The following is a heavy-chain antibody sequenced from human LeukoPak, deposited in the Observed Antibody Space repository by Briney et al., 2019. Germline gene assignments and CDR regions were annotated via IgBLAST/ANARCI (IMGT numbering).Heavy chain of an antibody. V-gene: IGHV3-73*01. CDR1: GFTFSGSA. CDR2: IRSTANGYAT. Sequence: GGSLRLSCAASGFTFSGSALHWVRQASGKGLEWVGRIRSTANGYATAYAASVKGRFTISRDDSKNTAYLQMNSLKTEDTAVYYCTHPYSYGSSVYDYWGQGTLVTVSS. J-gene: IGHJ4*02. CDR3: THPYSYGSSVYDY. D-gene: IGHD5-18*01.